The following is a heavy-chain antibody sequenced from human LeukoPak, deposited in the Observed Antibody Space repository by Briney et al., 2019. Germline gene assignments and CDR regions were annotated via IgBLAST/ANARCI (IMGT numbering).Heavy chain of an antibody. Sequence: GGSLRLSCAASGFTFTSYAMSWVRHAPGKGLEWVSAISVSGSHTYYADSVKGRLTISRDNSKNTLYLQMNSLRAEDTAIYYCAKDCAGVTMVRALDYWGQGTLVTVSS. CDR3: AKDCAGVTMVRALDY. CDR2: ISVSGSHT. D-gene: IGHD3-10*01. J-gene: IGHJ4*02. V-gene: IGHV3-23*01. CDR1: GFTFTSYA.